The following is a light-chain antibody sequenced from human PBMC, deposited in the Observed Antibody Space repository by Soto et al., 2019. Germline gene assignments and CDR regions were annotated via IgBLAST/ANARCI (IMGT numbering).Light chain of an antibody. CDR3: CSYAGSYVV. J-gene: IGLJ2*01. CDR1: SSDVGVYNY. Sequence: QSALTQPRSVSGSPGQSVTISCTGTSSDVGVYNYASWYQQYPGKAPKLMIYDVTKRPSGVPDRFSGSKSGNTASLTISGLQAEDEADYYCCSYAGSYVVFGGGTKVTVL. V-gene: IGLV2-11*01. CDR2: DVT.